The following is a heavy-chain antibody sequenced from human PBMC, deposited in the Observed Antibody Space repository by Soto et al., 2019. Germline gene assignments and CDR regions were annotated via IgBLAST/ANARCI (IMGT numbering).Heavy chain of an antibody. D-gene: IGHD3-3*01. V-gene: IGHV4-4*02. CDR1: CGSISSSNW. CDR3: ARVVGRDDFWSGYAFDY. J-gene: IGHJ4*02. Sequence: SETLSLTCAVSCGSISSSNWWSWVRQPPGKGLEWIVETYHSGSTKYNPSLNSRVTISVDKAKNQFSLKLSSVTAADTAVYYCARVVGRDDFWSGYAFDYWGQGTLVNVSS. CDR2: TYHSGST.